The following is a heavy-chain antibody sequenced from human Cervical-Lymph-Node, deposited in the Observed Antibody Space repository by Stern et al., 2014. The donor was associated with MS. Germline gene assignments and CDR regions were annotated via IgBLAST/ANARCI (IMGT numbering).Heavy chain of an antibody. CDR1: GGTFNTYT. Sequence: VQLVESGAEVKKPGSSVRVSCKASGGTFNTYTVYWVRQAPGQGLEWMGKIIPMLDLPVYEQRFQGRVTITLDKSTSTAYIDLNSLTSEDTAVYYCARPRGREAASALDYWGQGTLVTVSS. V-gene: IGHV1-69*09. CDR2: IIPMLDLP. CDR3: ARPRGREAASALDY. D-gene: IGHD1-26*01. J-gene: IGHJ4*02.